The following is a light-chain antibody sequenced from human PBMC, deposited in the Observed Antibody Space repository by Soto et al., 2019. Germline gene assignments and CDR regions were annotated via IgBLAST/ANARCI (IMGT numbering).Light chain of an antibody. CDR3: QQYNTYST. CDR2: DAS. V-gene: IGKV1-5*01. CDR1: QSISRW. Sequence: DIQVTQSPSTMSASVGYRVTITCRASQSISRWLAWYQQKPGKAPQALIYDASSLKSGVPSRFIGNGSGTEFTLTIRSMQPDDFATDYCQQYNTYSTFCQGTRLEIK. J-gene: IGKJ5*01.